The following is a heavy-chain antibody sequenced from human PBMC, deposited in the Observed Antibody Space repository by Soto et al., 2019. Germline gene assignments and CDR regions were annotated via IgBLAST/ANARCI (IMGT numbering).Heavy chain of an antibody. J-gene: IGHJ4*02. CDR3: AKGRRYSGYDFPVDDY. CDR1: GFTFSSYA. D-gene: IGHD5-12*01. V-gene: IGHV3-23*01. CDR2: ISGSGGNT. Sequence: GGSLRLSCAASGFTFSSYAMSWVRQAPGKGLEWVSAISGSGGNTYYADSVKGRFTISRDNSKNTLYLQMNSLRAEDTAVYYCAKGRRYSGYDFPVDDYWGQGTLVTVSS.